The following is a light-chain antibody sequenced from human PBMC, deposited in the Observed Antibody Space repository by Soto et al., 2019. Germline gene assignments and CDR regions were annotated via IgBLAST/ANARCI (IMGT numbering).Light chain of an antibody. CDR3: QQRYT. J-gene: IGKJ2*01. V-gene: IGKV3-11*01. CDR2: DVS. CDR1: QSVSTY. Sequence: EIVLTQXPXTLSXXPGERATLSCRASQSVSTYLAWYQQKPGQAPRLLIYDVSNRATGIPSRFSGXXXXXDFTLTISSLEPEDFAVYYCQQRYTFGQGTKLEIK.